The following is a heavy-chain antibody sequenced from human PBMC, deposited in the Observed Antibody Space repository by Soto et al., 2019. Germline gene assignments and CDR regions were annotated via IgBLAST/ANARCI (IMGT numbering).Heavy chain of an antibody. J-gene: IGHJ5*02. CDR2: IYHSGST. CDR1: GGSISSGGYS. V-gene: IGHV4-30-2*01. D-gene: IGHD3-3*01. CDR3: GRGVDYDFWSGYYTGWFDP. Sequence: QLQLQESGSGLVKPSQTLSLTCAVSGGSISSGGYSWSWIRQPPGKGLEWIGYIYHSGSTYYNPSLNSRVTISVDRSKKQFSLNLSSVTAADTAVYSWGRGVDYDFWSGYYTGWFDPWGQGTLVTVSS.